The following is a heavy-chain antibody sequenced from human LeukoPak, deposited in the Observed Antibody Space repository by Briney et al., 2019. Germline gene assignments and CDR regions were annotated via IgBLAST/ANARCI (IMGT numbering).Heavy chain of an antibody. J-gene: IGHJ4*02. CDR2: ISYDGSNK. D-gene: IGHD2-21*01. CDR3: TTSSYCEKNVCQTYFDF. V-gene: IGHV3-30*03. CDR1: GFTFSSYG. Sequence: GGSLRLSCAASGFTFSSYGMHWVRQAPGKGLEWVAVISYDGSNKYYADSVKGRFTISRDNSKNTLYPQMSSLKTEDTAVYYCTTSSYCEKNVCQTYFDFWGQGTLVTVSS.